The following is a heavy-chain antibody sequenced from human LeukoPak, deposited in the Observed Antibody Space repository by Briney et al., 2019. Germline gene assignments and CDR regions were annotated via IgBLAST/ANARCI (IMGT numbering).Heavy chain of an antibody. CDR3: ARALVSPYFFDY. D-gene: IGHD3-10*01. J-gene: IGHJ4*02. Sequence: SETLSLTCTVSGGSISSYYWSWIRQPPGKGLEWIGYIYYSGSTNYNPSLKSRVTISVDKSKNQFSLKLSSVTAADTALYYCARALVSPYFFDYWGQGTLVTVSS. CDR2: IYYSGST. V-gene: IGHV4-59*12. CDR1: GGSISSYY.